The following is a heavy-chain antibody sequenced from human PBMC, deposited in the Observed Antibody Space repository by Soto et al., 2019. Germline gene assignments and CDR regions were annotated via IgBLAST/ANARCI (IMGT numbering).Heavy chain of an antibody. CDR2: IDPSDSQT. CDR1: GYSFAGYW. V-gene: IGHV5-10-1*01. D-gene: IGHD3-22*01. CDR3: ARQIYDSDTGPNFQYYFDS. Sequence: GESLKISCNGSGYSFAGYWITLVRQKPGKGLEWMGRIDPSDSQTYYSPSFRGHVTISVTKSITTVFLQWSSLRASDTAMYYCARQIYDSDTGPNFQYYFDSWGQGTPVTV. J-gene: IGHJ4*02.